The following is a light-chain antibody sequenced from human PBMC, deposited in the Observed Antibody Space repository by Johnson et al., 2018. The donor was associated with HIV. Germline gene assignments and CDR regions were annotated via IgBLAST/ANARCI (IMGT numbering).Light chain of an antibody. CDR1: SSNIGNNY. Sequence: QSILTQPPSVSAAPGQKVTISCSGSSSNIGNNYASWYQQVPGTAPKLLIYDNHKRPSGIPDRFSGSKSGTSATLGITGLQTGDEADYYFGTWDISLSVGYVFGTGTKVTVL. J-gene: IGLJ1*01. V-gene: IGLV1-51*01. CDR3: GTWDISLSVGYV. CDR2: DNH.